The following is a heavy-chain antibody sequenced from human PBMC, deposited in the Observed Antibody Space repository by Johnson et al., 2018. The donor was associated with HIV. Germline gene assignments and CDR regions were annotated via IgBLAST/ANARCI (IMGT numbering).Heavy chain of an antibody. CDR2: IRYDGSNK. D-gene: IGHD2-15*01. J-gene: IGHJ3*02. Sequence: QVQLVESGGGVVQPGGSLRLSCAASGFTFSSYGMHWVRQAPGKGLEWVASIRYDGSNKYYADFVKCRFTIFRDNSKNTLYLQMNSLRAEDTAVYYCASYCSGGSCYRRSPSDAFDIWGQGTMVTVSS. V-gene: IGHV3-30*02. CDR1: GFTFSSYG. CDR3: ASYCSGGSCYRRSPSDAFDI.